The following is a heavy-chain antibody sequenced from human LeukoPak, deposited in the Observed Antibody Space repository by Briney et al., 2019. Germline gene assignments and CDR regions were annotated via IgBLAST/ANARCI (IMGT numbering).Heavy chain of an antibody. CDR1: GYTYTGYY. CDR2: INPNSGGT. CDR3: ARPTGDSSSWAASYI. Sequence: GASVSLSCEASGYTYTGYYMLWVRQAPGHGLEWMGWINPNSGGTNYAQKFQGRVTMTRGTSISTAYVELSRLRSDDTAVYYCARPTGDSSSWAASYIWARETMVTVSS. J-gene: IGHJ3*02. D-gene: IGHD6-13*01. V-gene: IGHV1-2*02.